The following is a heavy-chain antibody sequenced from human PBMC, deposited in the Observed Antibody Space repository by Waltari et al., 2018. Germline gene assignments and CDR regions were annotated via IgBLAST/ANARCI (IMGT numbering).Heavy chain of an antibody. D-gene: IGHD5-12*01. V-gene: IGHV4-39*01. J-gene: IGHJ6*03. Sequence: QLQLQESGPGLVKPSETLSLTCTVSGDSISSSSYYWGWIRQPPGKGLEWIGSIYYSGSNYYNPSLKSRVTISVDTSKNQFSLKLSSVTAADTAVYYCAALGGGYNSYMDVWGKGTTVTVSS. CDR1: GDSISSSSYY. CDR2: IYYSGSN. CDR3: AALGGGYNSYMDV.